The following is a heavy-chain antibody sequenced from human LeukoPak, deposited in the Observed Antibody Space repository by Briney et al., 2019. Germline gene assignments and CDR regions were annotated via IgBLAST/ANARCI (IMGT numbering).Heavy chain of an antibody. V-gene: IGHV4-61*02. J-gene: IGHJ4*02. CDR3: ARVRMTTVTAFDY. D-gene: IGHD4-4*01. CDR1: GGSISSGGYS. Sequence: PSETLSLTCAVSGGSISSGGYSWSWIRQPPGKGLEWIGRIYTSGSTNYNPSLKSRVTMSVDTSKNQFSLKLSSVTAADTAVYYCARVRMTTVTAFDYWGQGTLVTVSS. CDR2: IYTSGST.